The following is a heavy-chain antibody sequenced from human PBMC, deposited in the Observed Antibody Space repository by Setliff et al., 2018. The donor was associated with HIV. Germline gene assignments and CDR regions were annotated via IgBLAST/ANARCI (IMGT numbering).Heavy chain of an antibody. V-gene: IGHV1-69*10. D-gene: IGHD2-21*02. CDR2: IAPNLRMP. CDR1: GGTFNTYP. Sequence: SVKVSCKTSGGTFNTYPIAWVRQAPGQGLEWMGGIAPNLRMPNYIQKFKGRLTITADESTSTVHMELISLRSDDTAVYYCAGLYGDHGGGYWGQGTLVTVSS. J-gene: IGHJ4*02. CDR3: AGLYGDHGGGY.